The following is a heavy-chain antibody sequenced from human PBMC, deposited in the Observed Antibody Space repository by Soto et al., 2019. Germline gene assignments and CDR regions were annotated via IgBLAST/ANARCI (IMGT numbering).Heavy chain of an antibody. CDR2: IKSKTDGGTT. CDR1: GFTFSNAW. CDR3: TTEERYGDYLKYYYGMDA. D-gene: IGHD4-17*01. J-gene: IGHJ6*02. Sequence: EVQLVESGGGLVKPGGSLRLSCAASGFTFSNAWMSWDRQAPGKGLEWVGRIKSKTDGGTTVYAAPVKGRFTISRDDSKTTLYLQMNSLKTEDTAVYYCTTEERYGDYLKYYYGMDAWGQGTTVTVSS. V-gene: IGHV3-15*01.